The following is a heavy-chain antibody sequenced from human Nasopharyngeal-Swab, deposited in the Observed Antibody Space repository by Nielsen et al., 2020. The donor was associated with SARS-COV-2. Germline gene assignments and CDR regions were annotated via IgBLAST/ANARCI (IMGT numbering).Heavy chain of an antibody. CDR2: ISSSSSYI. D-gene: IGHD3-3*01. J-gene: IGHJ6*02. Sequence: GESLKISCAASGFTFNNYNSNWVRQAPGKGLEWVPSISSSSSYIYYADSVKGRFTISRDNAKNSLYLQMNSLRAEDTAVYYCARDGLDYDFWSAYFMDVWGQGTTVTVSS. V-gene: IGHV3-21*01. CDR3: ARDGLDYDFWSAYFMDV. CDR1: GFTFNNYN.